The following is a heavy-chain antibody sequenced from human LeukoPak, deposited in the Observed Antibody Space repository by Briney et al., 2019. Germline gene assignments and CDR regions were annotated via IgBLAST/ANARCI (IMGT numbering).Heavy chain of an antibody. CDR2: ISYDGSNK. D-gene: IGHD1-26*01. Sequence: PGGSLRLSCAASGFTFSSYGMHWVRQAPGKGLEWVAVISYDGSNKYYADSVKGRFTISRDNSKNTLYLQMNSLRAEDTAVYYCAKEQWFGRGSYGMDVWGQGTTVTVSS. V-gene: IGHV3-30*18. CDR1: GFTFSSYG. CDR3: AKEQWFGRGSYGMDV. J-gene: IGHJ6*02.